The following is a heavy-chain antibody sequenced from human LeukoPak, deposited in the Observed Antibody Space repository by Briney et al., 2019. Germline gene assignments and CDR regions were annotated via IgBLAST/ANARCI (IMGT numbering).Heavy chain of an antibody. D-gene: IGHD6-25*01. CDR1: GLTFSDHF. V-gene: IGHV3-72*01. J-gene: IGHJ4*02. CDR2: SKNKADSYAT. Sequence: GGSLRLSCAAFGLTFSDHFMDWVRQAPGKGLEWVGRSKNKADSYATYSAASVKGRFTISRDDSKNSLSLQMNSLKTEDTAIYFCAACPYTSGACDYWGQGTLVTVSS. CDR3: AACPYTSGACDY.